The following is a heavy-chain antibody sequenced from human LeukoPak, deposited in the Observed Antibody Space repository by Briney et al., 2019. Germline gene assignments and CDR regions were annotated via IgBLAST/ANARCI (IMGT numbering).Heavy chain of an antibody. CDR3: ARDVKFPSGSYTPHYYYYMDV. Sequence: ASVKVSCKASGYTFTGYYIHWVRQAPGQGLEWMGWINPNSGGTNYAQKFQGRVTMTRDTSISTAYMELSRLRSDDTAVYYCARDVKFPSGSYTPHYYYYMDVWGKGTTVTISS. V-gene: IGHV1-2*02. J-gene: IGHJ6*03. CDR1: GYTFTGYY. CDR2: INPNSGGT. D-gene: IGHD1-26*01.